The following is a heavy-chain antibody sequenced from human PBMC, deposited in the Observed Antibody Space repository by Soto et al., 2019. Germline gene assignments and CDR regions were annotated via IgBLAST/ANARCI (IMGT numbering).Heavy chain of an antibody. CDR2: ISAYNGNT. D-gene: IGHD5-18*01. CDR1: GLTFTSYW. CDR3: ARRYSYGHFDY. Sequence: GAPMEVSRKASGLTFTSYWFSWVRQVPGQGLEWMGWISAYNGNTNYAQKLQGRVTMTTDTSTSTAYMELRSLRSDDTAVYYCARRYSYGHFDYWGQGTLVTAPQ. J-gene: IGHJ4*02. V-gene: IGHV1-18*01.